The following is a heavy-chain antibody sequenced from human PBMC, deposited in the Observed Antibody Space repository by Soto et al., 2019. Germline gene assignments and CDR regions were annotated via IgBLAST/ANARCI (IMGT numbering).Heavy chain of an antibody. CDR2: IRGSGDTI. V-gene: IGHV3-48*02. CDR1: GFTFTSHN. J-gene: IGHJ4*02. D-gene: IGHD6-19*01. CDR3: ARDPAVGSSGWYYFDY. Sequence: EVQLVESGGGLVQPGGSLRLSSAASGFTFTSHNMAWVRQAPGKGLEWVSYIRGSGDTIYYADSVRGRFTISRDNAKDSLYLQMNSLRDEDTAVYYCARDPAVGSSGWYYFDYWGQGALVTVSS.